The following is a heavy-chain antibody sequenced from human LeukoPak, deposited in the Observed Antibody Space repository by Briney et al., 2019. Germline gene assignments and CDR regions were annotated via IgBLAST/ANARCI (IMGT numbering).Heavy chain of an antibody. CDR1: GGSICSYY. Sequence: SETLSLTCTVSGGSICSYYWSWIRQPPGKGLEWIGYIYYSGSTNYNPSLKSRVTISVDTSKNQFSLKLSSVTAADTAVYYCAKHYMGSSYNHGLDCWGQGTLVTVSS. J-gene: IGHJ4*02. V-gene: IGHV4-59*01. CDR2: IYYSGST. CDR3: AKHYMGSSYNHGLDC. D-gene: IGHD3-10*01.